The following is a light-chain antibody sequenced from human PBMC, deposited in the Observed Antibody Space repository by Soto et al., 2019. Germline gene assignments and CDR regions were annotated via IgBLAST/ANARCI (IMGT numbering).Light chain of an antibody. CDR1: SSNIGSNY. Sequence: QSVLTQPPSASGTPGQRVTISCSGSSSNIGSNYVCWYQHLPGTAPKLLIYSNNQRPSGVPDRFSGSKSGTPASLAISGLRSEDEADYYCAAWDDSLSGHYVFGAGTKV. CDR2: SNN. V-gene: IGLV1-47*02. CDR3: AAWDDSLSGHYV. J-gene: IGLJ1*01.